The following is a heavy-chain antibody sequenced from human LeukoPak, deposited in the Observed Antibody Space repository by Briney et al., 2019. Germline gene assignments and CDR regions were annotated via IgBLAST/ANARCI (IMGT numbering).Heavy chain of an antibody. V-gene: IGHV4-34*01. D-gene: IGHD3-10*01. CDR3: ARDRSYYGSGSYQYYMDV. CDR2: INHSGST. J-gene: IGHJ6*03. CDR1: GGSFSGYY. Sequence: SETLSLTCAVYGGSFSGYYWSWIRQPPGKGLEWIGEINHSGSTNYNPSLKSRVTISVDTSKNQFSLKLSSVTAADTAVYYCARDRSYYGSGSYQYYMDVWGKGTTVTISS.